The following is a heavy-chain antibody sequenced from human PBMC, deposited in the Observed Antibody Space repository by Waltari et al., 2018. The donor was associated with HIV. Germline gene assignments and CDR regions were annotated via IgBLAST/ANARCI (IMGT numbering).Heavy chain of an antibody. CDR3: ARSRDYGSGKDYDMDV. D-gene: IGHD3-10*01. CDR2: ITPFNGNT. J-gene: IGHJ6*02. CDR1: GYTFTYRY. V-gene: IGHV1-45*02. Sequence: QMQLVQSGAEEKKPGSSVKVSCKASGYTFTYRYIHWVRQAPGQALEWMGWITPFNGNTNYAQKFQDRVTITRDRSMSTAYMELSSLRFEDTAMYYCARSRDYGSGKDYDMDVWGQGTTVTVSS.